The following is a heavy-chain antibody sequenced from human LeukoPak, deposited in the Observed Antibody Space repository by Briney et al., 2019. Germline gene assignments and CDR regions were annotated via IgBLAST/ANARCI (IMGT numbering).Heavy chain of an antibody. Sequence: GGSLRLSCAASGVSCSSNGMHWGRQAPGKGLEWVAVIWYDGSNKYYADSVKGRFTISRDNSKNTLYLQMNSLRAEDTAVYYCARVSDYSNYFDYWGQGTLVTVSS. CDR2: IWYDGSNK. V-gene: IGHV3-33*01. CDR3: ARVSDYSNYFDY. CDR1: GVSCSSNG. J-gene: IGHJ4*02. D-gene: IGHD4-11*01.